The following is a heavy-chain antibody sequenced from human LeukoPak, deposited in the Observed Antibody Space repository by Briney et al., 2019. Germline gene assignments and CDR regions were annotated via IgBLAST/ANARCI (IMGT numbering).Heavy chain of an antibody. CDR3: ARGPNGNYVGAFDFQR. V-gene: IGHV3-23*01. CDR1: GFTFSNYA. J-gene: IGHJ1*01. CDR2: ISGANA. D-gene: IGHD4-17*01. Sequence: SGGSLRLSCAASGFTFSNYALTWVRQAPGKGLEWVSSISGANAHYADSVKGRFSISRDNYKNTLYLQMSSLRAEDTAVYYCARGPNGNYVGAFDFQRWGQGTLVTVSS.